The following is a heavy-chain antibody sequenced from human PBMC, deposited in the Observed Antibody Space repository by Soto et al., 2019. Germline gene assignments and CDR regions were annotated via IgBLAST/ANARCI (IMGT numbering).Heavy chain of an antibody. CDR3: ASGGWGSSSYEGGSRIDY. D-gene: IGHD6-13*01. CDR2: IGVAGDT. Sequence: EVQLVESGGGLVQPGGSLRLSCAASGFTFSSYDMHWVRQVAGKGLEWVSAIGVAGDTYYPDSVKGRFTISRENAKNSLYLQMNCLRAEDTAVYYCASGGWGSSSYEGGSRIDYWGQGTLVTVSS. V-gene: IGHV3-13*01. J-gene: IGHJ4*02. CDR1: GFTFSSYD.